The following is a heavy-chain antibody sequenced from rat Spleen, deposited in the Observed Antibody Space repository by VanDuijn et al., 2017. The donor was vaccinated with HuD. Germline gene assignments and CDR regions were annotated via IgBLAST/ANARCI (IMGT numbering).Heavy chain of an antibody. J-gene: IGHJ4*01. Sequence: EVQLVESGGGLVQPGRSMKLSCAVSGFTFSNYCMTWVRQAPTKSLDWVASISTGGGNTYYRDSVKGRFTISRDDAKSTLYLQMDSLRSEDTATYYCARHNSGYGVMDAWGQGASVTVSS. D-gene: IGHD4-3*01. CDR3: ARHNSGYGVMDA. CDR1: GFTFSNYC. CDR2: ISTGGGNT. V-gene: IGHV5-25*01.